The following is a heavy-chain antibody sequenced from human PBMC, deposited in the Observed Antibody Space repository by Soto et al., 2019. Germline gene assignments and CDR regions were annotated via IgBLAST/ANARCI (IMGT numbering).Heavy chain of an antibody. CDR2: IGGGDET. J-gene: IGHJ3*02. CDR3: AKDRMEYNSVWDLFDI. D-gene: IGHD1-20*01. V-gene: IGHV3-23*01. Sequence: GGSLRRSCATSGFTFNIYAMSWVRQAPGKGLEWVSSIGGGDETYYADSMKGRFTISRDDSKNMVFLQLTSLRAEDTAMYYCAKDRMEYNSVWDLFDIWGQGTMITVS. CDR1: GFTFNIYA.